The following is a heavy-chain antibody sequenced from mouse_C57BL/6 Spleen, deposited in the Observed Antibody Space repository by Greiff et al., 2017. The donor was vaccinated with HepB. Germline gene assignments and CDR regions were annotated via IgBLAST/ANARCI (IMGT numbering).Heavy chain of an antibody. J-gene: IGHJ2*01. V-gene: IGHV5-9*01. CDR2: ISGGGGNT. CDR3: ARANWEYYFDY. D-gene: IGHD4-1*01. Sequence: EVQGVESGGGLVKPGGSLKLSCAASGFTFSSYTMSWVRQTPEKRLEWVATISGGGGNTYYPDSVKGRFTISRDNAKNTLYLQMSSLRSEDTALYYCARANWEYYFDYWGQGTTLTVSS. CDR1: GFTFSSYT.